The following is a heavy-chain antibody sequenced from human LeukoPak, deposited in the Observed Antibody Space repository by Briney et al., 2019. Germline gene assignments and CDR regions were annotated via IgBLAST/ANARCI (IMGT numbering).Heavy chain of an antibody. CDR1: GGSFSGYY. Sequence: PSETLSLTCAVYGGSFSGYYWSWIRQPPGKGLEWIGEINHSGSTNYNPSLKSRVTISGDTSKDQFSLKLSSVTAADTAVYFCARVGYSYVINDWSRTGLGAYPTKYYYHMDVWGKGTTVTVSS. D-gene: IGHD5-18*01. V-gene: IGHV4-34*01. J-gene: IGHJ6*03. CDR2: INHSGST. CDR3: ARVGYSYVINDWSRTGLGAYPTKYYYHMDV.